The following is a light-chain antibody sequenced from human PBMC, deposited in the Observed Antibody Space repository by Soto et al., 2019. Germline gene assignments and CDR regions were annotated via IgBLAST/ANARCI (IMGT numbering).Light chain of an antibody. V-gene: IGKV3-15*01. J-gene: IGKJ5*01. CDR3: QQYNNWPIT. Sequence: IVVTQSPGAVSLSPGERATLSCRASQSVSSALAWYQQKPGLPPRLLIYGASTRATGIPARFSGSGSGTEFTLTISSLQSEDFALYYCQQYNNWPITFGQGRRLE. CDR2: GAS. CDR1: QSVSSA.